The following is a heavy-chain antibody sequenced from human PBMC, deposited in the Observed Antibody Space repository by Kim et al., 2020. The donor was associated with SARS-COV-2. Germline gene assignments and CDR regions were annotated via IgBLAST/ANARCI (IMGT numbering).Heavy chain of an antibody. D-gene: IGHD6-13*01. CDR3: ASGFIAAAGTSSEYFQH. Sequence: SETLSLTCAVYGGSFSGYYWSWIRQPPGKGLEWIGEINHSGSTNYNPSLKSRVTISVDTSKNQFSLKLSSLTAADTAVYYCASGFIAAAGTSSEYFQHLG. J-gene: IGHJ1*01. CDR2: INHSGST. V-gene: IGHV4-34*01. CDR1: GGSFSGYY.